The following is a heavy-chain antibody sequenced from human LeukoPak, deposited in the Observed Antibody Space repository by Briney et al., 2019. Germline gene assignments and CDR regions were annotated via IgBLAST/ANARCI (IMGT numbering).Heavy chain of an antibody. D-gene: IGHD3-22*01. CDR1: GGTFSSYA. J-gene: IGHJ4*02. V-gene: IGHV1-69*06. CDR3: ARGGVRDDFSGYYFDY. Sequence: ASVKVSCKASGGTFSSYAISWVRQAPGQGLEWMGGIIPIFGTANYAQKFQGRVTIIADKSTSTAYMELSSLRSEDTATYYCARGGVRDDFSGYYFDYWGQGALVTVSS. CDR2: IIPIFGTA.